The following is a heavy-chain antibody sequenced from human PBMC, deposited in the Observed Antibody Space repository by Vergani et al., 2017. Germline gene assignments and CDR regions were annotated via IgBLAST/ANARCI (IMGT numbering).Heavy chain of an antibody. J-gene: IGHJ3*01. CDR3: AKVDGSTSCPYGGGAFDV. Sequence: QLLESGGGLIQPGGSLRLSCAASGFTFNSYAMTWVRQAPGKGLEWVSGINNNGGSTYYADSVKGRFTISRDNSKNTLYLQMTDLTAEDTATYYCAKVDGSTSCPYGGGAFDVWGHGTMVTVSS. D-gene: IGHD2-2*01. CDR1: GFTFNSYA. CDR2: INNNGGST. V-gene: IGHV3-23*01.